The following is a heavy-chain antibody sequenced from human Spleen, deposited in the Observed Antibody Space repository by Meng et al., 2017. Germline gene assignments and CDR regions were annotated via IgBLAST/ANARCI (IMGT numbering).Heavy chain of an antibody. CDR3: ARALEYTGSYFY. CDR2: VYYRGNT. Sequence: SETLSLTCTVSGASISSSDYYWGWIRQTPGKGLEWIGSVYYRGNTYYNPSLKSRLTISGDTSKNQFSLKLSSVTAADTAVYYCARALEYTGSYFYWGQGTLVTVSS. J-gene: IGHJ4*02. D-gene: IGHD3-10*01. V-gene: IGHV4-39*07. CDR1: GASISSSDYY.